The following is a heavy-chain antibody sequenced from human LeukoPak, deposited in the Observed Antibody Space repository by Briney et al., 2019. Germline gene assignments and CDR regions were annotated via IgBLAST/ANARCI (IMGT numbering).Heavy chain of an antibody. D-gene: IGHD4-17*01. Sequence: SETMSLTCADSGYSISSGYYWGWIRQPPGKGLEWIGSIYHSGSIFYDPSLKIRVTISVDTSRNQFSLKLSSVTAADTAVYCCARLNGDAVYFVYWGQGTLVTVSS. CDR1: GYSISSGYY. CDR2: IYHSGSI. J-gene: IGHJ4*02. V-gene: IGHV4-38-2*01. CDR3: ARLNGDAVYFVY.